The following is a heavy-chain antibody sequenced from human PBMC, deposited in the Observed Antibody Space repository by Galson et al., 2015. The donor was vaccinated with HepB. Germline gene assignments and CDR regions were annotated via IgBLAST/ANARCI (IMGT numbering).Heavy chain of an antibody. CDR1: GYTFTDYG. Sequence: SVKVSCKASGYTFTDYGISWVRQAPGQGLEWVGWISPYNQNTNYAQKFQGRVTMTTDTTTSTVYMELGSLTSGDTAVYFCAREIKRELPSDPNYFYYYMDVWGKGTTVTVTS. CDR3: AREIKRELPSDPNYFYYYMDV. J-gene: IGHJ6*03. V-gene: IGHV1-18*01. D-gene: IGHD1-7*01. CDR2: ISPYNQNT.